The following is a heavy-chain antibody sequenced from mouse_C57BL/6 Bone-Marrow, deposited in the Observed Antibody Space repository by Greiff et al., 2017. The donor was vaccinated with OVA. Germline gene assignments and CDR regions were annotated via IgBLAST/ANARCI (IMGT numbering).Heavy chain of an antibody. CDR3: ARSRIYYDYGGYYFDY. CDR2: IYPRDGST. Sequence: VKLMESAAELVKPGASVKISCKVSGYTFTDHTIHWMKQRPEQGLEWIGYIYPRDGSTKYNEKFKGKATLTADKSSSTAYMQLNSLTSEDSAVYFCARSRIYYDYGGYYFDYWGQGTTLTVSS. J-gene: IGHJ2*01. CDR1: GYTFTDHT. D-gene: IGHD2-4*01. V-gene: IGHV1-78*01.